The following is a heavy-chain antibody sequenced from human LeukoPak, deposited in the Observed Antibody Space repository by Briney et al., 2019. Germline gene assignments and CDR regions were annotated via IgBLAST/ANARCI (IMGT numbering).Heavy chain of an antibody. J-gene: IGHJ4*02. D-gene: IGHD3-10*01. CDR1: GFTFSNYP. V-gene: IGHV3-64D*06. Sequence: GGSLRLSCSASGFTFSNYPMHWVRQAPGKGLEYVSAITGNGDNTDYADSVKGRFTISRDNSKNTLYLQMSSLRADDTAVYYYVKKYGSGSHYDYWGQGTLVTVSS. CDR3: VKKYGSGSHYDY. CDR2: ITGNGDNT.